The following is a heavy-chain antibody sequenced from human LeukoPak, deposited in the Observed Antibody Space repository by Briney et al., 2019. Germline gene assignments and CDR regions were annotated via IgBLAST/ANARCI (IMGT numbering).Heavy chain of an antibody. V-gene: IGHV3-23*01. CDR1: GFTFSSYA. CDR2: ISGSGGST. D-gene: IGHD2-2*01. CDR3: ARWCGSSTSCYGELGN. J-gene: IGHJ4*02. Sequence: PGGSLRLSCAASGFTFSSYAMSWVRQAPGKGLEWVSAISGSGGSTYYADSVKGRFTISRDNSKNTLYLQMNSLRAEDTAVYYCARWCGSSTSCYGELGNWGQGTLVTVSS.